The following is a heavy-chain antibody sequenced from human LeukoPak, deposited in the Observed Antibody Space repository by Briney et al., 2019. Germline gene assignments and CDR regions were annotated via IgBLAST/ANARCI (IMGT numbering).Heavy chain of an antibody. D-gene: IGHD3-16*01. Sequence: ASVKVSCKASGYTFTSYDINWVRQATGQGLEWMGWMNPNSGNTGYAQKFQGRVTITRNTSISTAYMELSSLRSEDTAVYYCARGRSGEYHYYYYYKDVWGKGTTVTVSS. J-gene: IGHJ6*03. CDR1: GYTFTSYD. CDR2: MNPNSGNT. V-gene: IGHV1-8*03. CDR3: ARGRSGEYHYYYYYKDV.